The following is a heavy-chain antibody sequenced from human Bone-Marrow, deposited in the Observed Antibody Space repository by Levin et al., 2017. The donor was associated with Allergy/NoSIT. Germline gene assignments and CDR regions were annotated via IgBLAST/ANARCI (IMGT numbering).Heavy chain of an antibody. Sequence: GESLKISCVGSGFTFSDYALHWVRQAPGKGLQWVAAISSDGGDTYYADSVRGRFAISRDNSRNILFLHVNNVRADDTAMFYCSTLTTDGPAFFDYWGRGTQVTVSS. V-gene: IGHV3-30*09. J-gene: IGHJ4*02. CDR3: STLTTDGPAFFDY. D-gene: IGHD1/OR15-1a*01. CDR1: GFTFSDYA. CDR2: ISSDGGDT.